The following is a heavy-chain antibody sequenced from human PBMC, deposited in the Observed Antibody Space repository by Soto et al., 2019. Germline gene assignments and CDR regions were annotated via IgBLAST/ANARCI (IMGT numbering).Heavy chain of an antibody. D-gene: IGHD3-10*01. CDR3: AKRNLYGSGTHDY. J-gene: IGHJ4*02. CDR2: ISGSGGKT. Sequence: VQLLESGGGLVQPGGSLRLSCAASGFTFSTYDMSWVRQAPGKGLEWASGISGSGGKTDYADSVKGRFTISRDNSKNTLYLQMNSLRAEDTAVYYCAKRNLYGSGTHDYWGQGSLVTVSP. V-gene: IGHV3-23*01. CDR1: GFTFSTYD.